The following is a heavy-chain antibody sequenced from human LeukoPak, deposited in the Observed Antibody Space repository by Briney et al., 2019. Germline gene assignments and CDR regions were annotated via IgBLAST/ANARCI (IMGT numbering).Heavy chain of an antibody. CDR3: ASIVVVTAAIDY. Sequence: PSETLSLTCAVSGGSISSADYYWSWIRQSPGKGLEWIGFIYCSGSTYYNPSLKSRVTISVDTSENQFSLKLRSVTAADTAVYYCASIVVVTAAIDYWGQGTLVTVSS. V-gene: IGHV4-30-4*01. CDR2: IYCSGST. D-gene: IGHD2-21*02. J-gene: IGHJ4*02. CDR1: GGSISSADYY.